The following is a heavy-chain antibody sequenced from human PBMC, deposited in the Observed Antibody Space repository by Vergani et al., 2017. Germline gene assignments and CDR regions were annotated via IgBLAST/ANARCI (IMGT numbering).Heavy chain of an antibody. V-gene: IGHV4-61*02. CDR1: GVPFSGGSHY. CDR3: ARFSSGFVA. J-gene: IGHJ4*02. Sequence: QVQLKESGPGLVGPSETLSLTCTVSGVPFSGGSHYWSWIRQSAGKGLEWIGRIYNTGGTNYDPSLKTRVTMSVDTSKNQFSLKLASVTAADTAIYYCARFSSGFVAWGPGTRVTVSS. CDR2: IYNTGGT. D-gene: IGHD5-12*01.